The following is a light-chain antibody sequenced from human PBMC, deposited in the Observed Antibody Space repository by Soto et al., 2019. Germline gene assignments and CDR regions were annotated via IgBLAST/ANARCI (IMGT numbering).Light chain of an antibody. CDR2: GAS. CDR1: QSVTSTY. J-gene: IGKJ5*01. V-gene: IGKV3-20*01. Sequence: EIVLTQSPGTLSLSPGERATLSCRASQSVTSTYLGWYQQKPGQAPSLLIYGASSRATGIPDRFSCSGSGTDFSLTISRLELEDFAVYYCQQYVSPPITFGQGTRLEIK. CDR3: QQYVSPPIT.